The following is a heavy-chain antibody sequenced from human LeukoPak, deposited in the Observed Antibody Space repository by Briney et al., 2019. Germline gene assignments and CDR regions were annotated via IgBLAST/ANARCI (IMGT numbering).Heavy chain of an antibody. CDR2: ISGSGGST. V-gene: IGHV3-23*01. CDR3: AKLDSAMIVGFDY. CDR1: GFTFSSYA. Sequence: GGSLRLSCAASGFTFSSYAMSWVRRAPGKGLEWVSTISGSGGSTYYADSVKGRFTISRDNSKNTLYLQMNSLRAEDTAVYYCAKLDSAMIVGFDYWGQGTLVTVSS. J-gene: IGHJ4*02. D-gene: IGHD3-22*01.